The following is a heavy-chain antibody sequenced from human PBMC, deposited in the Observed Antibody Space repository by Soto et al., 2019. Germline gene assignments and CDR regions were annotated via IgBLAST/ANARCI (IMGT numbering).Heavy chain of an antibody. CDR2: MNPNSGNT. Sequence: ASVKVSCKASGYTFTSYDINWVRQATGQGLEWMGWMNPNSGNTGYAQKFQGRVTMTRNTSISTAYMELSSLRSEDTAVYYCARGPSAPTYYYYYYMDLWGKGTTVTVSS. J-gene: IGHJ6*03. V-gene: IGHV1-8*01. CDR1: GYTFTSYD. CDR3: ARGPSAPTYYYYYYMDL.